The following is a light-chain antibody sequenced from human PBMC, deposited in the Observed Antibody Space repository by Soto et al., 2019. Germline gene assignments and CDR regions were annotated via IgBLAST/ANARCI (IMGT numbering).Light chain of an antibody. CDR3: QQYNNWPPVT. Sequence: PATLSVSPGERATLSCRASQSVSSNLAWYQQKPGQAPRLLIFGASTRATGIPARFSGSGSGTEFTLTISSLQSEDFAVYYCQQYNNWPPVTFGQGTKVDIK. J-gene: IGKJ1*01. CDR2: GAS. CDR1: QSVSSN. V-gene: IGKV3-15*01.